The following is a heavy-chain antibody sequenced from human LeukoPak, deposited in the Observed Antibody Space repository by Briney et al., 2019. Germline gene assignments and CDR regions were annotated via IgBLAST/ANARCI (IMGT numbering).Heavy chain of an antibody. J-gene: IGHJ6*02. D-gene: IGHD2-8*02. CDR3: AKSTDYWFYGMDV. CDR2: IGADVGHT. V-gene: IGHV3-23*01. CDR1: GFTFSPFA. Sequence: GGSLRLSCIASGFTFSPFAMYWLRQAPGKGLEWVASIGADVGHTNYADSVRGRFTISRDNSRNTLYLQMTSLRTDDTATYFCAKSTDYWFYGMDVWGQGTTVTVSS.